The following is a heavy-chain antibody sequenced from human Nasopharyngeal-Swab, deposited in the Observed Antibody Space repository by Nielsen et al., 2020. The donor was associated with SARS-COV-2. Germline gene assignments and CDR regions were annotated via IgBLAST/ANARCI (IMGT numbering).Heavy chain of an antibody. CDR3: AKDPDTAMVFDY. Sequence: VRQAPGKGLEWVAVISYDGSNKYYADSVKGRFTISRDNSKNTLYLQMNSLRAEDTAVYYCAKDPDTAMVFDYWGQGTLVTVSS. J-gene: IGHJ4*02. CDR2: ISYDGSNK. V-gene: IGHV3-30-3*02. D-gene: IGHD5-18*01.